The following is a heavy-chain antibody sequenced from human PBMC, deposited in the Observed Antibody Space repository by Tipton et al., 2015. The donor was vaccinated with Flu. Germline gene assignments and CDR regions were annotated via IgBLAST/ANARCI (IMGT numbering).Heavy chain of an antibody. D-gene: IGHD4-11*01. J-gene: IGHJ5*01. CDR2: IYHSGTT. Sequence: TLSLTCTVSGDSISTSSDYWGWIRQPPGEGLEWIGTIYHSGTTYHNPSLKSRLTISVDTSKNQFSLRLSSVTAADTAVYYCARRDYSNYVSEPKNWFDSWGQGTLVTVSS. CDR3: ARRDYSNYVSEPKNWFDS. CDR1: GDSISTSSDY. V-gene: IGHV4-39*07.